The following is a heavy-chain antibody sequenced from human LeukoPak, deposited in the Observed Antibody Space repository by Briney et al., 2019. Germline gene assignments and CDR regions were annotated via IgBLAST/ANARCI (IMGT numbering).Heavy chain of an antibody. D-gene: IGHD6-13*01. CDR2: IYHSGST. Sequence: SETLSLTCTVSGYSISSGYYWGWIRQPPGKGLEWIGSIYHSGSTYYNPSLKSRVTISVDTSKNQFSLKLSSVTAADTAVYYCARVVAYSSHPTNWFDPWGQGTLVTVSS. CDR1: GYSISSGYY. V-gene: IGHV4-38-2*02. J-gene: IGHJ5*02. CDR3: ARVVAYSSHPTNWFDP.